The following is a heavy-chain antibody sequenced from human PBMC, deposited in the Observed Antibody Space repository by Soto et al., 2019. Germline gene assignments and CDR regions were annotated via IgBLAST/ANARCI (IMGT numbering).Heavy chain of an antibody. Sequence: QVQLVQSGAEVKKPGSSVKVSCKASGGTFSSYAISWVRQAPGQGLEWMGGIIPIFGTANYAQKFQGRVTITADESXXTAYRELSSLRSEDTAVYYCARHVPAAGYYYGMDVWGQGTTVTVSS. D-gene: IGHD2-2*01. CDR2: IIPIFGTA. CDR1: GGTFSSYA. V-gene: IGHV1-69*12. CDR3: ARHVPAAGYYYGMDV. J-gene: IGHJ6*02.